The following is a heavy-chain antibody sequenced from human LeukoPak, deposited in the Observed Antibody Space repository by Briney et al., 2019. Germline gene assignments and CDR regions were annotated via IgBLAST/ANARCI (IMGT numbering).Heavy chain of an antibody. D-gene: IGHD4-17*01. CDR1: GGSFSGYY. J-gene: IGHJ5*02. CDR3: ARQATPFYGDYDT. Sequence: SSETLSLTCAVYGGSFSGYYWSWIRQPPGKGLEWIGEINHSGSTNYNPSLKSRVTISVDTSKNQFSLKLSSVTAADTAVYYCARQATPFYGDYDTWGQGTLVTVSS. V-gene: IGHV4-34*01. CDR2: INHSGST.